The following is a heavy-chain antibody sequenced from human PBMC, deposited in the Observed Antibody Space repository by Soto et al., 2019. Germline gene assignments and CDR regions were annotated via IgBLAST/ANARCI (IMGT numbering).Heavy chain of an antibody. D-gene: IGHD2-15*01. CDR2: ISYDGSNK. CDR1: GFTFSRHA. Sequence: QVQLVESGGGVVQPGRSLRLSCAASGFTFSRHAMDWVRQAPGKGLEWVAVISYDGSNKYYADSVKGRFTISRDNSKNTLYLQMNSLRAEDTALYYCAKGARVVAASPTDYWGQGTLVTVSS. V-gene: IGHV3-30*04. J-gene: IGHJ4*02. CDR3: AKGARVVAASPTDY.